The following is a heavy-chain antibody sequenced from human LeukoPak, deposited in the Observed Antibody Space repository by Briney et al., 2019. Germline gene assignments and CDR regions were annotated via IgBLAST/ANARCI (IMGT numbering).Heavy chain of an antibody. CDR2: ISSNGGST. V-gene: IGHV3-64*01. J-gene: IGHJ4*02. CDR1: GFTFSSYA. Sequence: GGSLRLSCAASGFTFSSYAMHWVRQAPGKGLEHVSAISSNGGSTYYANSVKGRFTISRDNSLNTLYLQMGSLRAEDMAVYYCARGRPQFFTMIVVVSKGRYFDYWGQGTLVTVSS. CDR3: ARGRPQFFTMIVVVSKGRYFDY. D-gene: IGHD3-22*01.